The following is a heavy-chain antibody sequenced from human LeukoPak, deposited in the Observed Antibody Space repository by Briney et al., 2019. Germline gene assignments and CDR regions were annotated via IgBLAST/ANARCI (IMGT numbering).Heavy chain of an antibody. CDR2: ISSDGGST. CDR3: ARGRQGAKTRYFDL. CDR1: GIIFSNYA. J-gene: IGHJ2*01. D-gene: IGHD1-26*01. Sequence: GGSLRLSCAASGIIFSNYAMHWVRQGPGKGLESISTISSDGGSTYYANSVKGRFTISRDNSENTLYLQMGSLRAEDMAVYYCARGRQGAKTRYFDLWGRGTRVTVSS. V-gene: IGHV3-64*01.